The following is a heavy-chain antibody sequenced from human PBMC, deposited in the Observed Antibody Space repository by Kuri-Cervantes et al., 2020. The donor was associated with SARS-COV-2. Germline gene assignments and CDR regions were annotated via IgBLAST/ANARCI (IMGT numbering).Heavy chain of an antibody. J-gene: IGHJ6*02. Sequence: SETLSLTCTVSGGSISSYYWSWIRQPPGKGLEWIGYIYYSGSTNYNPSLKSRVTISVDTSKNQFSLKLSSVTAADTAVYYCARSPRCSSTSCRYYYHGMDVWGQGTTVTVSS. CDR3: ARSPRCSSTSCRYYYHGMDV. D-gene: IGHD2-2*01. CDR2: IYYSGST. V-gene: IGHV4-59*01. CDR1: GGSISSYY.